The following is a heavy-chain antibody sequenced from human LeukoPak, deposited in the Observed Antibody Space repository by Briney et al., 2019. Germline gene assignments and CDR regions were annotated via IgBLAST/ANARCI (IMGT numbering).Heavy chain of an antibody. D-gene: IGHD1-26*01. J-gene: IGHJ5*02. CDR1: GGSISSGSYY. CDR3: ARGKGEPTRSRNWFDP. V-gene: IGHV4-61*02. Sequence: SQTLSLTCTVSGGSISSGSYYWSWIRQPAGKGLEWIGRIYTSGSTNYNPSLKSRITISVDTSKNQFSLKLSSVTAADTAVYYCARGKGEPTRSRNWFDPWGQGTLVTVSS. CDR2: IYTSGST.